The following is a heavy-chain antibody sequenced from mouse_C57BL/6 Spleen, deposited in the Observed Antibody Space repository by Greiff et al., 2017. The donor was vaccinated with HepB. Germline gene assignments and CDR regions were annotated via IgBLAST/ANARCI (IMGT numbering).Heavy chain of an antibody. CDR2: IDPSDSYT. CDR1: GYTFTSYW. CDR3: ARAGDRSGSFDY. J-gene: IGHJ2*01. D-gene: IGHD3-2*02. Sequence: QVQLQQPGAELVKPGASVKLSCKASGYTFTSYWMQWVKQRPGQGLEWIGEIDPSDSYTNYNQKFKGKATLTVDTSSSTAYMQLSSLTSEDSAVYYGARAGDRSGSFDYWGQGTTLTVSS. V-gene: IGHV1-50*01.